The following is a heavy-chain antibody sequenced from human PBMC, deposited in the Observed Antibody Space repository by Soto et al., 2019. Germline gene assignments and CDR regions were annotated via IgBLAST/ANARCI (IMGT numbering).Heavy chain of an antibody. CDR2: IYWNDDK. CDR1: GFSLSTSGVG. J-gene: IGHJ5*01. V-gene: IGHV2-5*01. Sequence: SGPTLVNPTQTRTLTCTFSGFSLSTSGVGVGWIRQPPGKALEWLALIYWNDDKRYSPSLKSRLTITEDTSKNQVVLTMTNMDPLDTATYYCAHIRTMVRGVSTHSRAKPSTANWFDSRGQVTLLTVSS. CDR3: AHIRTMVRGVSTHSRAKPSTANWFDS. D-gene: IGHD3-10*01.